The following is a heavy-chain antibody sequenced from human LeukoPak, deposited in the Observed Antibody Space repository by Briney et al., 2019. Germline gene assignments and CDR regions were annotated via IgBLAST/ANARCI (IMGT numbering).Heavy chain of an antibody. J-gene: IGHJ6*04. D-gene: IGHD3-10*02. Sequence: PGGSLRLSCAASGFTFSSYSMNWVRQAQGEGLEWVSSISSSSSYIYYADSVKGGFTISRDNAKNSLYLQMNSLRAEDTAVYYCAELGITMIGGVWGKGTTVTISS. CDR1: GFTFSSYS. CDR3: AELGITMIGGV. V-gene: IGHV3-21*01. CDR2: ISSSSSYI.